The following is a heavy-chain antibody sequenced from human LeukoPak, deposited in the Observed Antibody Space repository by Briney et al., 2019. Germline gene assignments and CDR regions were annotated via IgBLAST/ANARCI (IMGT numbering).Heavy chain of an antibody. D-gene: IGHD1-26*01. CDR3: ARDMGSGSLHY. V-gene: IGHV1-69*05. J-gene: IGHJ4*02. CDR2: IIPIFGTA. Sequence: KISCKGSGYSFTDFWIGWVRQVPGKGLEWMGGIIPIFGTANYAQTFQGRVTITRDTSASTAYVELSSLRPEDTAMYYCARDMGSGSLHYWGQGTLVTVSS. CDR1: GYSFTDFW.